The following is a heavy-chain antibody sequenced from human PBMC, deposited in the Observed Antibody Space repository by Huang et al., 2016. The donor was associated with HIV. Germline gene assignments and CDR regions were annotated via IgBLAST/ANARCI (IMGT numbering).Heavy chain of an antibody. Sequence: QVQLQESGPGLVKPSETLSLTCTVSGGSISSHYCTWIRQPPGKGLEWIGSIYYSGSTNYNPSRKSRVTISVDTSMNQFSLKVTSVTAADTAVYYCASARRSCVGGYCSLEVYFDYWGQGTPVTVSS. D-gene: IGHD2-21*02. CDR2: IYYSGST. J-gene: IGHJ4*02. CDR3: ASARRSCVGGYCSLEVYFDY. V-gene: IGHV4-59*11. CDR1: GGSISSHY.